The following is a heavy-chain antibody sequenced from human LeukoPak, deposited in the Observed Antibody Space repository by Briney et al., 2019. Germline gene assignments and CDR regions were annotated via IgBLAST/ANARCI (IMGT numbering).Heavy chain of an antibody. J-gene: IGHJ6*02. Sequence: ASVEVSFQASGYTFTSYGISWVRQAPGQGVEVMGWISPYNDNTYYAQRVQGRVTMTTDMYTTTAYMELKSLRYDDTAVYYCARDKGLGGKYYDYFYGMDAWGQGTTVTVSS. CDR1: GYTFTSYG. CDR3: ARDKGLGGKYYDYFYGMDA. D-gene: IGHD1-1*01. CDR2: ISPYNDNT. V-gene: IGHV1-18*04.